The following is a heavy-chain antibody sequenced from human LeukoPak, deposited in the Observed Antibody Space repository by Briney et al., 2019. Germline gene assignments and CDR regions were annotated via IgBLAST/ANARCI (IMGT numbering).Heavy chain of an antibody. CDR3: AREGPVAARPPDY. CDR1: GGSINGGDYF. Sequence: SETLFLTCTVSGGSINGGDYFWTWIRQPPGKGLEWIGYIYYSGSTNCNPSLKSRVTISVDTSKNQFSLKLSSVTAADTAVYYCAREGPVAARPPDYWGQGTLVTVSS. D-gene: IGHD6-6*01. V-gene: IGHV4-61*08. CDR2: IYYSGST. J-gene: IGHJ4*02.